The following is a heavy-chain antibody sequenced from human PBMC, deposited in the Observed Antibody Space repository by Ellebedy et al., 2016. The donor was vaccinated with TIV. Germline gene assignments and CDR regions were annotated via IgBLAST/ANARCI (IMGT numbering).Heavy chain of an antibody. D-gene: IGHD4-17*01. V-gene: IGHV1-2*02. CDR3: ASDGSVTTVFDY. CDR2: INPNSGGT. CDR1: GYTFTDYY. J-gene: IGHJ4*02. Sequence: AASVKVSCKASGYTFTDYYIHWVRQAPGQGLEWMGWINPNSGGTNYAQKFQGRVTMTRDTTISTAFMERTRLTSDDTAVYYCASDGSVTTVFDYWGQGTLVTVPS.